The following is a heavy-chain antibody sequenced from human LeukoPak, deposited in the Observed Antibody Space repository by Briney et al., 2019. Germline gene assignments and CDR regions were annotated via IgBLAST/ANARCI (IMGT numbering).Heavy chain of an antibody. CDR3: ARDAGYCSSTSCWFDP. D-gene: IGHD2-2*01. CDR2: IYSGGST. V-gene: IGHV3-66*01. J-gene: IGHJ5*02. CDR1: GFTVSSNY. Sequence: GGSLRLSCAASGFTVSSNYMSWVRQAPGKGLEWVSVIYSGGSTYYADSVKGRFTISRDNSKNTLYLQMNSLRAEDTAVYYCARDAGYCSSTSCWFDPWGQGTLVTVSS.